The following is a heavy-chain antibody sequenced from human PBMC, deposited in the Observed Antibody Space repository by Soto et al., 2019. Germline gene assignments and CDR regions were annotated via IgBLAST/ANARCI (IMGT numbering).Heavy chain of an antibody. V-gene: IGHV1-69*02. Sequence: SVKVSCKASGGTFNNYTISWVRQAPGQGLEWMGRIIPILDIVNNAQKFQGRFTISRDNTKNSLYLQMDALRVEDTAVYYCAVSRLTGVYDSWGLGTLVTVSS. CDR1: GGTFNNYT. CDR2: IIPILDIV. CDR3: AVSRLTGVYDS. J-gene: IGHJ4*02. D-gene: IGHD2-8*01.